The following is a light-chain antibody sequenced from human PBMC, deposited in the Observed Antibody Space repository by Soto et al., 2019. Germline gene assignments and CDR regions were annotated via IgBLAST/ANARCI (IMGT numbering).Light chain of an antibody. CDR3: SPYTGSTTLYV. CDR2: EVN. V-gene: IGLV2-14*01. J-gene: IGLJ1*01. Sequence: QSALTQPASVSGSPGQSITISCTGTDSDVGGSNFVSWYQQHPGKAPKLLIYEVNYRPSGVSNRFSGSKSGDTASLTISGLQAEDQADYYCSPYTGSTTLYVFGTGTKVTVL. CDR1: DSDVGGSNF.